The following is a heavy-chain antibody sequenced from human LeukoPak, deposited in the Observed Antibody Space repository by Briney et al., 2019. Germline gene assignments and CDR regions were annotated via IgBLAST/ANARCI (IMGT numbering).Heavy chain of an antibody. CDR1: GFTFSRFT. D-gene: IGHD3-10*01. CDR2: ISGSGGST. V-gene: IGHV3-23*01. CDR3: AKDYYGSGSYLALAFDI. J-gene: IGHJ3*02. Sequence: GGSLRLSCAASGFTFSRFTMNWVRQAPGKGLEWVSAISGSGGSTYYADSVKGRFTISRDNSKNMLYLQMNSLRAEDTAVYYCAKDYYGSGSYLALAFDIWGQGTMVTVSS.